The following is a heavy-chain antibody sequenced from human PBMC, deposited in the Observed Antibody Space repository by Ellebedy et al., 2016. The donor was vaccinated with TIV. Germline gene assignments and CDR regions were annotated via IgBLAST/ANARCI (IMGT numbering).Heavy chain of an antibody. CDR1: GFTFDDYA. CDR2: ISWNSGSI. CDR3: AKGKGLRTYGMDV. V-gene: IGHV3-9*01. J-gene: IGHJ6*02. D-gene: IGHD3-16*01. Sequence: SLKISCAASGFTFDDYAMHWVRQAPGKGLEWVSGISWNSGSIGYADSVKGRFTISRDNAKNSLYLQMNSLRAEDTALYYCAKGKGLRTYGMDVWGQGTTVTVSS.